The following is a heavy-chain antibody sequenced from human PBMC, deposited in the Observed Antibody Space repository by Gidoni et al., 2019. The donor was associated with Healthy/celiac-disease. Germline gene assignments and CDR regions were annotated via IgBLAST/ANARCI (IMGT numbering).Heavy chain of an antibody. Sequence: QVQLQQWGAGLLKPSETLSLTCAVYGGSFSGYYWGWIRQPPGKGLEWIGEINHSGSTNYNPSLKSRVTISVDTSKNQFSLKLSSVTAADTAVYYCARGNSAIVVVPAAVYFDYWGQGTLVTVSS. CDR1: GGSFSGYY. D-gene: IGHD2-2*01. V-gene: IGHV4-34*01. J-gene: IGHJ4*02. CDR3: ARGNSAIVVVPAAVYFDY. CDR2: INHSGST.